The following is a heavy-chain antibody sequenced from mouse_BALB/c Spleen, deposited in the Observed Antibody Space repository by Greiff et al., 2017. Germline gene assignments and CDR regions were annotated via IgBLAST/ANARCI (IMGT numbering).Heavy chain of an antibody. J-gene: IGHJ4*01. D-gene: IGHD2-10*01. CDR1: GFTFSSFG. V-gene: IGHV5-17*02. Sequence: EVKVEESGGGLVQPGGSRKLSCAASGFTFSSFGMHWVRQAPEKGLEWVAYISSGSSTIYYADTVKGRFTISRDNPKNTLFLQMTSLRSEDTAMYYCARRPYYGNYGYAMDYWGQGTSVTVSS. CDR2: ISSGSSTI. CDR3: ARRPYYGNYGYAMDY.